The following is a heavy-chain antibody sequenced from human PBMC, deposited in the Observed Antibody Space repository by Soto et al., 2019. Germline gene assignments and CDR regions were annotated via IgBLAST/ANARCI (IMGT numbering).Heavy chain of an antibody. CDR3: TGITSFRGTDV. Sequence: SQTLSLTCAISGDSVSSNSAAWNWIRQSPSRGLEWLGRTYYRSKWNNDYALSVKRRITINPDTPKNQVSLHLYSVTPEDTAVYYCTGITSFRGTDVWAKGPRSPSP. V-gene: IGHV6-1*01. CDR2: TYYRSKWNN. CDR1: GDSVSSNSAA. J-gene: IGHJ6*02. D-gene: IGHD3-10*01.